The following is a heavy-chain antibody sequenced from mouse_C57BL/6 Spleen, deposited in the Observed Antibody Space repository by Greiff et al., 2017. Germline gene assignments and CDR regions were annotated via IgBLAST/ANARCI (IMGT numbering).Heavy chain of an antibody. CDR3: ARGRIYGYDYDVRFAY. J-gene: IGHJ3*01. Sequence: VQLQQPGAELVKPGASVKMSCKASGYTFTSYWITWVKQRPGQGLEWIGDIYPGSGSTNYNEKFKSKATLTVDTSSRTAYMQLSSLTSEDSAVYYCARGRIYGYDYDVRFAYWGQGTLVTVSA. V-gene: IGHV1-55*01. CDR1: GYTFTSYW. D-gene: IGHD2-4*01. CDR2: IYPGSGST.